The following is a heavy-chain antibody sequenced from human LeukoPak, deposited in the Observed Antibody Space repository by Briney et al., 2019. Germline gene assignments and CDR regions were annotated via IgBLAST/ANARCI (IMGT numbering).Heavy chain of an antibody. J-gene: IGHJ4*02. V-gene: IGHV3-30*02. D-gene: IGHD3-10*01. CDR2: IWYDGSNK. CDR3: AKDTITMVRGVVDYYFDY. CDR1: GFTFSSYG. Sequence: GGSLRLSCAASGFTFSSYGMHWVRQAPGKGLEWVAVIWYDGSNKYYADSVKGRFTISRDNSKNTLYLQMNSLRAEDTAVYYCAKDTITMVRGVVDYYFDYWGQGTLVTVSS.